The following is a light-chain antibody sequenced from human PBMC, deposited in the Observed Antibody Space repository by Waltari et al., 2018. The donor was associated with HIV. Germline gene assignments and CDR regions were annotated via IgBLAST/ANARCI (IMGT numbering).Light chain of an antibody. V-gene: IGKV1-12*01. CDR1: QFISTS. CDR2: AAS. CDR3: QQAYYFPHT. Sequence: DIQMTQSPSSMSASVGDRVTITCRASQFISTSLAWYQQRPSRAPKLLIFAASRLQSGVPSRFSGGGSRTQFTLTINRLQPEDLATYYCQQAYYFPHTFGQGT. J-gene: IGKJ2*01.